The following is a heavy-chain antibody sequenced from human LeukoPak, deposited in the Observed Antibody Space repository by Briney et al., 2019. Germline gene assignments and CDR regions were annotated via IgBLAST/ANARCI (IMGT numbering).Heavy chain of an antibody. V-gene: IGHV4-59*08. J-gene: IGHJ4*02. D-gene: IGHD3-10*01. Sequence: SETLSLTCTVSGGSISSYYWTWIRQPPGKGLEWIGYTYYSGSTNYNPSLKSRVTISVDTSKNQFSLKLSSVTAADTAVYYCARQHYYGSGLLDYWGQGTLVTVSS. CDR1: GGSISSYY. CDR2: TYYSGST. CDR3: ARQHYYGSGLLDY.